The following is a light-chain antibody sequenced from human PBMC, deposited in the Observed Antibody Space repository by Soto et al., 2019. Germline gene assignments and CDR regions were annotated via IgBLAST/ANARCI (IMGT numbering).Light chain of an antibody. CDR2: GAF. Sequence: EIVMTQSPATLSVSPGERATLSCRASQSVSSNLAWYQQKPGQAPRLLIYGAFNRATGIPARFSGSGSGTDFTLTISSLEPEDSAIYYCQQRNIWPPVTFGQGTRLGIK. CDR3: QQRNIWPPVT. V-gene: IGKV3-11*01. J-gene: IGKJ5*01. CDR1: QSVSSN.